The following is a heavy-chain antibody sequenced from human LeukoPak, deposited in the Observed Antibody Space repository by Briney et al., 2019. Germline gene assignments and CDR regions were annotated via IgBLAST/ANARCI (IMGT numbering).Heavy chain of an antibody. V-gene: IGHV2-5*01. CDR1: GFSLSTSGVG. J-gene: IGHJ4*02. CDR2: IYWNDDK. D-gene: IGHD3-22*01. CDR3: ARNYYDSSGYYRFDY. Sequence: SGPTLVNPTQTLTLTRTFSGFSLSTSGVGVGWIRQPPGKALEWLALIYWNDDKRYSPSLKSRLTITKDTSKNQVVLTMTNMDPVDTATYYCARNYYDSSGYYRFDYWGQGTLVTVSS.